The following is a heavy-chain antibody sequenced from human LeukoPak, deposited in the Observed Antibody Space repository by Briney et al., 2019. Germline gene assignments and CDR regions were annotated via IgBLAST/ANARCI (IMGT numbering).Heavy chain of an antibody. CDR2: IIPIFGTA. J-gene: IGHJ4*02. CDR3: ARDPLPGYYDSSGYPPGFDY. V-gene: IGHV1-69*13. Sequence: SVKVSCKASGGTFSSYAISWVRQAPGQGLEWMGGIIPIFGTANYAQKFQGRVTITADESTSTAYLELSSLRSEDTAVYYCARDPLPGYYDSSGYPPGFDYWGQGTLVTVSS. CDR1: GGTFSSYA. D-gene: IGHD3-22*01.